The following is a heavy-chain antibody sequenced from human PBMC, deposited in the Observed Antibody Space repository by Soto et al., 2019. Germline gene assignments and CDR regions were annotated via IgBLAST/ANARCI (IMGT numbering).Heavy chain of an antibody. CDR1: GFTFSSYG. V-gene: IGHV3-30*18. CDR2: ISYDGSNK. J-gene: IGHJ4*02. CDR3: AKGGHPSSSWPTVDY. D-gene: IGHD6-13*01. Sequence: GGSLRLSCAASGFTFSSYGMHWVRQAPGKGLEWVAVISYDGSNKYYAGSVKGRFTISRDNSKNTLYLQMNSLRAEDTAVYYCAKGGHPSSSWPTVDYWGQGTLVTVS.